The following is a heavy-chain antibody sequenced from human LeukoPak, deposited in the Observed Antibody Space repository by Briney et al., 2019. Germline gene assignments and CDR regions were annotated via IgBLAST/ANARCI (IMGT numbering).Heavy chain of an antibody. CDR3: ARLVYDFWSGSVYFDY. V-gene: IGHV3-21*01. Sequence: GGSLRLSCAASGFTFSSYSMNWVRQVPGKGLEWVSSISSSSSYIFYSDSVKGRFTISRDNAKNSLYLQMNSLRAEDTAVYYCARLVYDFWSGSVYFDYWGQGTLVTVSS. CDR1: GFTFSSYS. CDR2: ISSSSSYI. D-gene: IGHD3-3*01. J-gene: IGHJ4*02.